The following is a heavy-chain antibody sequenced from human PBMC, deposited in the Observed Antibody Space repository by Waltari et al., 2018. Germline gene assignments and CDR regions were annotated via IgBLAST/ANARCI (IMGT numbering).Heavy chain of an antibody. CDR2: IYSGGDT. D-gene: IGHD7-27*01. CDR1: GFTVSNNY. V-gene: IGHV3-53*01. CDR3: ATWTGGSLGAFDN. Sequence: EVQLVESGGGLIQPGGSLRLSCEVSGFTVSNNYIVWVRQAPGKGLEWVSVIYSGGDTYDADAVRGRFTISRDNSKNTLYLQMNSLRVEDTALYYCATWTGGSLGAFDNWGQGTMVTVSS. J-gene: IGHJ3*02.